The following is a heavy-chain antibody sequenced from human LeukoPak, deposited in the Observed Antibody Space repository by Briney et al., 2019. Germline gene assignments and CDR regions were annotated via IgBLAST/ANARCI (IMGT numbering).Heavy chain of an antibody. V-gene: IGHV3-74*01. CDR3: ARDSSTSFWG. D-gene: IGHD2/OR15-2a*01. CDR2: IKHDGSGA. J-gene: IGHJ4*02. Sequence: GGSLRLSCAASGFTFRSYWMHWVRQAPGKGLMWVSRIKHDGSGASYADSVKGRFTISRDNAKNTLYLEMNNLRAEDTAVYYCARDSSTSFWGWGQGTLVTVPS. CDR1: GFTFRSYW.